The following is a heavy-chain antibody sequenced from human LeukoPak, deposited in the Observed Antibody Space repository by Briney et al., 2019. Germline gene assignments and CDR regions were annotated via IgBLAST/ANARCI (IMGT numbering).Heavy chain of an antibody. CDR3: ARDRNTYGYVFRDY. Sequence: PGGSLRLSCAASGFTVSTHYMSWVRQAPGKGLEWVSAIYSGGSTYYADSVKGRFIISRDNSKNTLYLQMNSLRVEDTAMYYCARDRNTYGYVFRDYWGQGTLVTVSS. J-gene: IGHJ4*02. CDR1: GFTVSTHY. D-gene: IGHD5-18*01. CDR2: IYSGGST. V-gene: IGHV3-66*01.